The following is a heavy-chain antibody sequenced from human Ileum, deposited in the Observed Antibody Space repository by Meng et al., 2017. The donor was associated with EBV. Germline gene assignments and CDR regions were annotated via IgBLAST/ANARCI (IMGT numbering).Heavy chain of an antibody. CDR1: ADSISSNNW. Sequence: HAAGPGVVKPSGALSLTCAVPADSISSNNWWSWVRQPPGKGLEWIGEIYHSGSTNYNPSFKSRVTMSVDKSKNQISLNLSSVTAADTAVYYCASGRDYAWHSWGQGTLVTVSS. CDR3: ASGRDYAWHS. J-gene: IGHJ4*02. V-gene: IGHV4-4*02. CDR2: IYHSGST. D-gene: IGHD4-17*01.